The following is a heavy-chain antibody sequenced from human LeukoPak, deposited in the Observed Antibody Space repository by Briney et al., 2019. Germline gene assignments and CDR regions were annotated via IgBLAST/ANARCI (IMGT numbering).Heavy chain of an antibody. Sequence: SETLSLTCTVSGGSISSSTCFWGWIRQPPGKGLEWIGTIYYGGSTYYNPSLKSRVTISVDVSKNQFSLKVTSVTAVDTALYYCARHSRAGAQLAWFDPWGQGTLVTVSS. CDR1: GGSISSSTCF. D-gene: IGHD1-1*01. CDR3: ARHSRAGAQLAWFDP. J-gene: IGHJ5*02. V-gene: IGHV4-39*01. CDR2: IYYGGST.